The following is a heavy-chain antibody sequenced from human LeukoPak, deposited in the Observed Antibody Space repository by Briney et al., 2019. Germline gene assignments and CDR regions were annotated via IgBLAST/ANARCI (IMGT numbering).Heavy chain of an antibody. J-gene: IGHJ4*02. CDR2: IYYSGST. CDR3: ARGPVHYYGSGSYYND. Sequence: SETLSLTCSVSGDSISTSSYYWGWIRQPPGKGLEWIGTIYYSGSTYYNPSLTSRVTISVDTSKNQFSLKLSSVTAADTAVYYCARGPVHYYGSGSYYNDWGQGTLVTVSS. CDR1: GDSISTSSYY. D-gene: IGHD3-10*01. V-gene: IGHV4-39*07.